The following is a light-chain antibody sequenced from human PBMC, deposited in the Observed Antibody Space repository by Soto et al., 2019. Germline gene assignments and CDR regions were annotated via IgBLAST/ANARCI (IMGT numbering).Light chain of an antibody. CDR1: QAIRTY. Sequence: DIQMTQSPSSLSASVGDRVTITCRASQAIRTYLNWYQQQPWKAPKLLLYGASSLQSGVPLRFSGSGSGTDFTLTISSLQPEDFATYYCQQSYSSPRTFGPGTKVDVK. CDR3: QQSYSSPRT. J-gene: IGKJ3*01. V-gene: IGKV1-39*01. CDR2: GAS.